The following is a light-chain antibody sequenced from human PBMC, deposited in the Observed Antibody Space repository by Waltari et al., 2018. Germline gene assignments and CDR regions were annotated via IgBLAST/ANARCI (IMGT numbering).Light chain of an antibody. Sequence: SHVLSQPPSVSVAPGETARITRGGEVIGTRSVHWYRQKAGPAPVLVIRYASDRHAGIPGGFSGSKYGNTATLTISRVEGGDEADYYCQVWDSASDHPAVVFGGGTKVTVL. V-gene: IGLV3-21*04. CDR2: YAS. CDR3: QVWDSASDHPAVV. J-gene: IGLJ2*01. CDR1: VIGTRS.